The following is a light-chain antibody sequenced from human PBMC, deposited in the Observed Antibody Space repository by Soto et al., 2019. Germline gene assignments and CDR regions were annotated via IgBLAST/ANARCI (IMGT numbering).Light chain of an antibody. CDR2: AAS. CDR1: QGISSW. V-gene: IGKV1-12*01. CDR3: QQANSFPLT. Sequence: DIQMTQSPSSVSASVGDRVTITCRASQGISSWLAWYQKKPGKAPKLLIYAASRLQSGVPSRFSGSGSGTDFTLTISSLQPEDFAIYYWQQANSFPLTFGGGTKVEIK. J-gene: IGKJ4*01.